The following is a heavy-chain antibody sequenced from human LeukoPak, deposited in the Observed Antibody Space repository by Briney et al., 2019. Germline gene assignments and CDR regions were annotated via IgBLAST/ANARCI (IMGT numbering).Heavy chain of an antibody. D-gene: IGHD2-21*02. Sequence: GGSLRLSCAASGFTFSSYAMHWVRQAPGKGLEWVAGISYDGTKQYYADSVKGRFTISRDNSKNALYLQMNSLRAEDTAVYYGARHTLVTAISTYNWFDPWGQGTLVTVSS. CDR2: ISYDGTKQ. J-gene: IGHJ5*02. CDR3: ARHTLVTAISTYNWFDP. V-gene: IGHV3-30*04. CDR1: GFTFSSYA.